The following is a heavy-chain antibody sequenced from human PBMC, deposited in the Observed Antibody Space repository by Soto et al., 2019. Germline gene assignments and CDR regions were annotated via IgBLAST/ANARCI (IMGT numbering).Heavy chain of an antibody. D-gene: IGHD3-3*01. V-gene: IGHV3-33*01. CDR3: ARDHYYDFWSGYLTPWYYYGMDV. CDR1: GFTFSSYG. Sequence: QVQLVESGGGVVQPGRSLRLSCAASGFTFSSYGMHWVRQAPGKGLEWVAVIWYDGSNKYYADSVKGRFTISRDNSKNTLYLQMNSLRAEDTAVYYCARDHYYDFWSGYLTPWYYYGMDVWGQGTTVTVSS. J-gene: IGHJ6*02. CDR2: IWYDGSNK.